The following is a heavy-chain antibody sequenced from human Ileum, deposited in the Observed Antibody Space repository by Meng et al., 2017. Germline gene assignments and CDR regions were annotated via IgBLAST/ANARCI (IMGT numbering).Heavy chain of an antibody. V-gene: IGHV3-66*02. CDR2: IYRGGST. CDR1: GFSVSSDY. J-gene: IGHJ5*01. D-gene: IGHD1-1*01. Sequence: EVPLGESGGGVVQAGGSLRLSCTASGFSVSSDYINWVRQAPGKGLEWVSVIYRGGSTYYADSVNGRFTVSRDNSKNTLFLQMNSLRVEDTAVYYCARSGFDWNDAIDSWGQGTLVTVSS. CDR3: ARSGFDWNDAIDS.